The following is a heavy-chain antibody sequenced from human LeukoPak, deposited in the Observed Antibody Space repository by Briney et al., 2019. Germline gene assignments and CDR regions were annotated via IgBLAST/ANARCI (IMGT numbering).Heavy chain of an antibody. CDR3: ARDKFSGITLVRGIISY. J-gene: IGHJ4*02. Sequence: RGSLRLSCAASGFTLSDYYMSWIRQAPGKGLEWVSYISPNGNSKYYADSVKSRFTISRDIAKNQLYLQMNTLRAEDTAVYYWARDKFSGITLVRGIISYWGQGTLVTVSS. V-gene: IGHV3-11*01. D-gene: IGHD3-10*01. CDR2: ISPNGNSK. CDR1: GFTLSDYY.